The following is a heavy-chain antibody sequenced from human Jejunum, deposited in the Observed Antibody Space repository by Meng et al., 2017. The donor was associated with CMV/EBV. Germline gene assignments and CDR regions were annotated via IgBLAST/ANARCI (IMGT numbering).Heavy chain of an antibody. J-gene: IGHJ4*02. CDR2: ISWNSGNI. V-gene: IGHV3-9*01. CDR3: AKEASVSGIAQFFDH. CDR1: FTFENYV. Sequence: FTFENYVMNGVRQAPGKGLEWVSGISWNSGNIGYADSVKGRFTISRDNTKNSLYLQMDSLKTEDTALYYCAKEASVSGIAQFFDHWGQGTLVTVSS. D-gene: IGHD6-19*01.